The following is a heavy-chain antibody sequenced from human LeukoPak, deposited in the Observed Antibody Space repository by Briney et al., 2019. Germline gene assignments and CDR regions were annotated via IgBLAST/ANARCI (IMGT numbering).Heavy chain of an antibody. CDR1: GGSISSYY. J-gene: IGHJ4*02. Sequence: SETLSLTCIVSGGSISSYYWSWIRQPPGKGLEWIGYIYYSGSTNYNPSLKSRVTISVDTSKNQFSLKLSSVTAADTAVYYCARGYSSGPLDFDYWGQGTLVTVSS. V-gene: IGHV4-59*01. CDR2: IYYSGST. D-gene: IGHD6-19*01. CDR3: ARGYSSGPLDFDY.